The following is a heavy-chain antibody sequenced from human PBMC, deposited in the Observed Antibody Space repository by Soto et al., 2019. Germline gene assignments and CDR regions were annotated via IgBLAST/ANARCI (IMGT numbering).Heavy chain of an antibody. D-gene: IGHD1-20*01. CDR2: VTVDGAT. CDR1: GFTFSNYG. CDR3: ARTDRYNSRSTGWGNRFDS. Sequence: EVQLLESGGALVQPGGSLRLFCAASGFTFSNYGMTWVRLAPGKGLEWVSTVTVDGATYFGNTVKGRFTMSRDISKSTVYLQMDSLRAEDTAIYYCARTDRYNSRSTGWGNRFDSWGQGTLVTVSS. J-gene: IGHJ4*02. V-gene: IGHV3-23*01.